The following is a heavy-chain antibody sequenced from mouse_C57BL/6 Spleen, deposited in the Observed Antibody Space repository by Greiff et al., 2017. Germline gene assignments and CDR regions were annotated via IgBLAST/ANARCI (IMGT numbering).Heavy chain of an antibody. V-gene: IGHV2-9-1*01. CDR1: GFSLTSYA. Sequence: VKVVESGPGLVAPSQSLSITCTVSGFSLTSYAISWVRQPPGKGLEWLGVIWTGGGTNYNSALKSRLSISKDNSKSQVFLKMNSLQTDDTARYYCARNYYGNYYYAMDYWGQGTSVTVSS. CDR3: ARNYYGNYYYAMDY. D-gene: IGHD2-1*01. CDR2: IWTGGGT. J-gene: IGHJ4*01.